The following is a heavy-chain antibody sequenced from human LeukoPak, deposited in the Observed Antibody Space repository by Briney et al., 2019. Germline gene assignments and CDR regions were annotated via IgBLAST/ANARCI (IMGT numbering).Heavy chain of an antibody. Sequence: GGSLRLSCAASGFTFSSYDMTWVRQAPGKGLEWVGRIKSKTDGGTTDYAAPVKGRFSISRDDSKNTLYLQMNSLKTEDTAVYYCTTEGYYGSGTYFVWGKGTTVTVSS. J-gene: IGHJ6*04. D-gene: IGHD3-10*01. V-gene: IGHV3-15*01. CDR2: IKSKTDGGTT. CDR3: TTEGYYGSGTYFV. CDR1: GFTFSSYD.